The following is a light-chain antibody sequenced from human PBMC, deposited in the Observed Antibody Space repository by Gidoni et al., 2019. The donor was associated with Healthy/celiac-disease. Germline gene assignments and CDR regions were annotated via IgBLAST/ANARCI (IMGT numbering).Light chain of an antibody. Sequence: DRQRSKTPSSLSASVGDRVTITCRASQSISSYLNWYQQKPGKAPKLLIYAASSLQSGVPSRFSGSGSGTDFTLTISSLQPEDFATYYCQQSYSTPLTFXGXTKVEIK. J-gene: IGKJ4*01. V-gene: IGKV1-39*01. CDR1: QSISSY. CDR3: QQSYSTPLT. CDR2: AAS.